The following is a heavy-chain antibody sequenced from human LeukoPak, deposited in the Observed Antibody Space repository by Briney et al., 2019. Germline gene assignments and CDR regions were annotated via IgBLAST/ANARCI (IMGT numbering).Heavy chain of an antibody. V-gene: IGHV3-7*01. Sequence: PGGSLRLSCAASGFTFSSYWMSWVRQAPGKGLEWVANIKQDGSEKYYVDSVKGRFTISRDNAKNSLYLQMNSLRAEDTAVYYCARDAVREAAAGTDYWGQGTLVTVSS. CDR2: IKQDGSEK. CDR3: ARDAVREAAAGTDY. CDR1: GFTFSSYW. D-gene: IGHD6-13*01. J-gene: IGHJ4*02.